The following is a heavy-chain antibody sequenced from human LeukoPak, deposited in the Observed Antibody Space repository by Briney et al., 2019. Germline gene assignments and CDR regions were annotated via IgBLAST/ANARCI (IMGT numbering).Heavy chain of an antibody. CDR2: ISSSGSST. Sequence: SGRSLRLSCAASGFTFSSYAMSWVRQAPGKGLEWVSGISSSGSSTYYADSVKGRFTISRDHSKNTLYLQMNSLRAEETAVYYCAKVGTYSSSPRYFQHWGQGTLVTVSS. V-gene: IGHV3-23*01. CDR1: GFTFSSYA. CDR3: AKVGTYSSSPRYFQH. J-gene: IGHJ1*01. D-gene: IGHD6-6*01.